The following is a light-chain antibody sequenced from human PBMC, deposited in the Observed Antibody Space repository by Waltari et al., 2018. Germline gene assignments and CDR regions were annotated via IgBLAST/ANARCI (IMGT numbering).Light chain of an antibody. J-gene: IGLJ2*01. CDR1: SRDIGGHDY. CDR2: HGT. CDR3: ASYASSAIVV. V-gene: IGLV2-14*03. Sequence: QSALTQPASVSGAPGQSVTISCTGTSRDIGGHDYVSWYQHHPGQAPKLMIHHGTTRPAGVSSRFSGYKSARAASLTISGLQADDEALYYCASYASSAIVVFGGGTRLTVL.